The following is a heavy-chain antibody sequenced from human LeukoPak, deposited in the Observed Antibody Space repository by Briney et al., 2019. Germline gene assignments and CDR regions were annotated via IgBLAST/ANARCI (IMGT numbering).Heavy chain of an antibody. CDR3: ARLSLRHGYYFDD. Sequence: KASEALSLTCTVSGGSISSSSYYWGWIRQPPGKGLEWIGSIYYSGSTYYNPSLKSRVTISVDTSKNQFSLKLSSVTAADTAVYYWARLSLRHGYYFDDGGQGTLVTVSS. V-gene: IGHV4-39*01. D-gene: IGHD3-16*01. J-gene: IGHJ4*02. CDR2: IYYSGST. CDR1: GGSISSSSYY.